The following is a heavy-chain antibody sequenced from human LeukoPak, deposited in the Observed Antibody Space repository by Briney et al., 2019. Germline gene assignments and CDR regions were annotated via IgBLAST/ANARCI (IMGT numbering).Heavy chain of an antibody. CDR2: INPNSGGT. CDR1: GYTFTGYY. D-gene: IGHD3-3*01. Sequence: EASVKVSCKASGYTFTGYYMHWVRQAPGQGLEWMGWINPNSGGTNYAQKFQGRVTMTRDTSISTAYMELSRLRSDDTAVYYCARDTGRWGFWSGLNAFDIWGQGTMVTVSS. CDR3: ARDTGRWGFWSGLNAFDI. V-gene: IGHV1-2*02. J-gene: IGHJ3*02.